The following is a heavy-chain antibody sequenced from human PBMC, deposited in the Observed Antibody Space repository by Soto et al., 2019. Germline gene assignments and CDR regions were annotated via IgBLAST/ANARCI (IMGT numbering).Heavy chain of an antibody. CDR2: IDYSGNI. J-gene: IGHJ4*02. CDR3: ARHINNQGFEYYFDS. Sequence: QLQLQESGPGLVKPSETLSLTCNASGGSITSSGSAWGWIRQSPGKGLEWIGTIDYSGNIYYIPSLKSRITISVDTSKNQISLKLSSVTAADTAVYYCARHINNQGFEYYFDSWGQGTLVTVSS. CDR1: GGSITSSGSA. D-gene: IGHD1-1*01. V-gene: IGHV4-39*01.